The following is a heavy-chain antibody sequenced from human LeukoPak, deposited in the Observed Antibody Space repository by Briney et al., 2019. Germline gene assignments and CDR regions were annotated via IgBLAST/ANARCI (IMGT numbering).Heavy chain of an antibody. J-gene: IGHJ5*02. V-gene: IGHV1-69*13. CDR1: GGTFSSYA. CDR3: AREDSGSSPKYNWFDP. Sequence: SVKVSCKASGGTFSSYAISWVRQAPGQGLEWMGGIIPIFGTANYAQKFQGRVTITADESTSTAYMELSSLRSEDTAVYYCAREDSGSSPKYNWFDPWGQGTLVTVSS. CDR2: IIPIFGTA. D-gene: IGHD1-26*01.